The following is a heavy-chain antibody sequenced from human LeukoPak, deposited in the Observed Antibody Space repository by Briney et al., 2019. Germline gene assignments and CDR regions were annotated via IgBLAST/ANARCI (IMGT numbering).Heavy chain of an antibody. CDR2: INSDGSST. CDR3: ARQYSYDSSGYYPWDY. J-gene: IGHJ4*02. Sequence: GGSLRLCCVASGFTFSSYWMHWVRQAPGKGLVWVSRINSDGSSTTYADSVKGRFTISRDNAENTLYLQMNSLRAEDTAMYYCARQYSYDSSGYYPWDYWGQGTLVTVSS. D-gene: IGHD3-22*01. CDR1: GFTFSSYW. V-gene: IGHV3-74*01.